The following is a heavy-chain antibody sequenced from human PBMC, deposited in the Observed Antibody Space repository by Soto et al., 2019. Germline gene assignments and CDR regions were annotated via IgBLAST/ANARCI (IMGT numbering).Heavy chain of an antibody. J-gene: IGHJ5*02. CDR2: IYYSGST. CDR3: ARGVGFLEWLSSSGFDP. V-gene: IGHV4-59*01. Sequence: SETLSLTCTVSGGSISSYYWSWIRQPPGKGLEWIGYIYYSGSTNYNPSLKSRVTISVDTSKNQFSLKLSSVTAADTAVYYCARGVGFLEWLSSSGFDPWGQGTLVTVSS. D-gene: IGHD3-3*02. CDR1: GGSISSYY.